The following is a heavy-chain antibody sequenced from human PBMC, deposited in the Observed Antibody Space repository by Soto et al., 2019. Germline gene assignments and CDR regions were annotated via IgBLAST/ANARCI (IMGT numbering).Heavy chain of an antibody. J-gene: IGHJ4*02. CDR3: AREDVLRYFDWFPAIDY. D-gene: IGHD3-9*01. V-gene: IGHV1-3*01. CDR2: INAGDGNT. CDR1: GYTFTSSA. Sequence: ASMKVSCPASGYTFTSSAVHCVRQAPGQRLEWMGWINAGDGNTKYSQKFQARVTITRDTSASTAYMELSSLRSEDTAVYYCAREDVLRYFDWFPAIDYWGQGTLVTVSS.